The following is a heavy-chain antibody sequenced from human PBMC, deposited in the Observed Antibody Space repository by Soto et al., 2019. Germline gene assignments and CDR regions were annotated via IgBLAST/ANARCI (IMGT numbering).Heavy chain of an antibody. CDR3: ARGGDGSGFDH. Sequence: PGGSLRLSCATSGFTFNTYAMSWVRQAPGEGLRWVSTISDSGGNKYYADSVKGRFTISRDNSKNTVYLHMNNLRGDDTAVYYCARGGDGSGFDHWGPGTLVTVSS. V-gene: IGHV3-23*01. D-gene: IGHD3-10*01. CDR2: ISDSGGNK. CDR1: GFTFNTYA. J-gene: IGHJ4*02.